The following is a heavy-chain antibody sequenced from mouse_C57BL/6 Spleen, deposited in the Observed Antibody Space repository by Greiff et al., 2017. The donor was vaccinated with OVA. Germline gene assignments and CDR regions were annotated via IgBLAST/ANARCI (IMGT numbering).Heavy chain of an antibody. J-gene: IGHJ4*01. CDR2: ISSGSSTI. D-gene: IGHD2-10*02. Sequence: EVKLVESGGGLVKPGGSLKLSCAASGFTFSDYGMHWVRQAPEKGLEWVAYISSGSSTIYYADTVKGRFTISRDNAKNTLFLQVTSLRSEDTAMYYCARESFLGMDYWGQGTSVTVSS. V-gene: IGHV5-17*01. CDR1: GFTFSDYG. CDR3: ARESFLGMDY.